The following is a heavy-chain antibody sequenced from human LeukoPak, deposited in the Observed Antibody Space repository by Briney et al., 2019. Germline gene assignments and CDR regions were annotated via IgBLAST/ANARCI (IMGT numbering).Heavy chain of an antibody. V-gene: IGHV3-30*18. Sequence: GGSLRLSCAASGFTFSSYGMHWVRQAPGKGLEWVAVISYDGNNKYYADSVKGRFTISRDNSKNTLYLQMNSLRAEDTAVYYCAKDLYDYVWGSYRLGGYSSDYWGQGTLVTVSS. CDR1: GFTFSSYG. CDR2: ISYDGNNK. D-gene: IGHD3-16*02. CDR3: AKDLYDYVWGSYRLGGYSSDY. J-gene: IGHJ4*02.